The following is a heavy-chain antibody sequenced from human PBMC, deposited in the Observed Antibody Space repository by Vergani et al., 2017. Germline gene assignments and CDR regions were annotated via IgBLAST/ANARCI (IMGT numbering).Heavy chain of an antibody. J-gene: IGHJ5*02. D-gene: IGHD1-7*01. Sequence: EVQLVESGGGLVQPGRSLRLSCAASGFTFDDYAMHWVRQAPGKGLEWVSGISWNSGSIGYADSVKGRFTISRDNAKNSLYLQMNSLRAEDTAVYYCARAEGNWNYDWFDPWGQGTLVTVSS. CDR3: ARAEGNWNYDWFDP. CDR2: ISWNSGSI. CDR1: GFTFDDYA. V-gene: IGHV3-9*01.